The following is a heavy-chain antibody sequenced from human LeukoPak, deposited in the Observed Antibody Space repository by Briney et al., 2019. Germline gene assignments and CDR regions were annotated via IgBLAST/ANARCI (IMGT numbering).Heavy chain of an antibody. CDR1: GFPFSSYS. V-gene: IGHV3-7*03. CDR2: IKQDGSEK. Sequence: GGSLRLSCAASGFPFSSYSMTWVRQAPGKGLEWVASIKQDGSEKYYVDSVKGRFTFSRDNAKNSLYLQMDSLRAEDTAVYYCARDKSAGADTGSSFYYWGQGALVTVSS. J-gene: IGHJ4*02. D-gene: IGHD3-10*01. CDR3: ARDKSAGADTGSSFYY.